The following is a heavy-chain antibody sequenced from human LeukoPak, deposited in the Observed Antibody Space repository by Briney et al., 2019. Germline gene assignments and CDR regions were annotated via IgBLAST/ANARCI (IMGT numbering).Heavy chain of an antibody. CDR3: ARDQGYYDFWSANYDAFDI. V-gene: IGHV3-23*01. CDR2: ISGNAGST. D-gene: IGHD3-3*01. CDR1: GFTLSSYA. J-gene: IGHJ3*02. Sequence: GGSLRLSCAASGFTLSSYAMSWVRQAPGKGLEWVSLISGNAGSTYYADSVKGRFTISRDITKNTLYLQMNSLRAEDTATYYCARDQGYYDFWSANYDAFDIWGQGTMVTVSS.